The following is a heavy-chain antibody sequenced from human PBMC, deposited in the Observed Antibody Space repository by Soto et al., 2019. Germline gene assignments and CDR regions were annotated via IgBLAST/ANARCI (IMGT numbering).Heavy chain of an antibody. CDR2: LYWDDDK. J-gene: IGHJ4*02. D-gene: IGHD3-16*02. V-gene: IGHV2-5*02. Sequence: QITLKESGATLVKPTQTLTLTCTFSGFSLKTTGLGVGWFRQPPGKAPEWLALLYWDDDKRYSTSLQSRLTIARGSSRNQVVLTMINMDPVDTATYLCAHKENMITFGGVVAHYFLDYWGPGTLVTVSS. CDR1: GFSLKTTGLG. CDR3: AHKENMITFGGVVAHYFLDY.